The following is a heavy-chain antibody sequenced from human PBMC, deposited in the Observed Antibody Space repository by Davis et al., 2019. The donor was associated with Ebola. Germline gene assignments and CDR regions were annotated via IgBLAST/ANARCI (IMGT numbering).Heavy chain of an antibody. CDR1: GFTFSSYA. V-gene: IGHV3-7*01. CDR2: IKQDGSQK. D-gene: IGHD2-15*01. J-gene: IGHJ4*02. CDR3: VRDAGWQRLDN. Sequence: PGGSLRLSCAASGFTFSSYAMSWVRQAPGKGLEWVAHIKQDGSQKYYVDSVKGRFTISRDNAQTSLSLQMNSLRVEDTAIYYCVRDAGWQRLDNWGQGTLVTVSS.